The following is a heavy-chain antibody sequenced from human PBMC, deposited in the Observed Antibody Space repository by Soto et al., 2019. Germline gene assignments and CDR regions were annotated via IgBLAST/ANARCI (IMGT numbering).Heavy chain of an antibody. CDR1: GFTFTTYS. Sequence: EVLLVESGGGLVKPGGSLRLSCAASGFTFTTYSMNWVRQAPGKGLEWVSYIRSDSKYIYYTDSVKGRFTISRDDAKNSVILQMDSLRAEDTDVYYCAIVQLDSGYVSGWYADYWGQGTQVTVYS. V-gene: IGHV3-21*01. CDR2: IRSDSKYI. CDR3: AIVQLDSGYVSGWYADY. J-gene: IGHJ4*02. D-gene: IGHD6-19*01.